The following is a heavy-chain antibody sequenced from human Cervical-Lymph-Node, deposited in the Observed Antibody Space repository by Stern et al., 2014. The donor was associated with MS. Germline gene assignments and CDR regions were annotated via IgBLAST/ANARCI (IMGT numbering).Heavy chain of an antibody. CDR2: IVPIFAAT. D-gene: IGHD3-10*01. V-gene: IGHV1-69*01. CDR3: ATGGSGYFDN. Sequence: VQLLQSGAEVKKPGSSVKVSCKASGGTFSTYTFSWVRQAPGQGLEWMGGIVPIFAATNYAQKFKGRVTISADDSTSTAYMDLSSLRSEDTAVYYCATGGSGYFDNWGQGTLVTVSS. CDR1: GGTFSTYT. J-gene: IGHJ4*02.